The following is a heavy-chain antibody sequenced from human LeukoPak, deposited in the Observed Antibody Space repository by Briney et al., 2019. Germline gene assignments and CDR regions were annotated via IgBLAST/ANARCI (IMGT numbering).Heavy chain of an antibody. J-gene: IGHJ3*02. Sequence: PRASVKVSCKASGYTFTSYGISWVRLAPGQGLEWMGWISAYNGNTNYAQKLQGRVTMTTDTSASTAYMELRSLRSDDTAVYYCATYSSGLDAFDIWGQGTMVTVSS. CDR3: ATYSSGLDAFDI. V-gene: IGHV1-18*01. D-gene: IGHD3-22*01. CDR1: GYTFTSYG. CDR2: ISAYNGNT.